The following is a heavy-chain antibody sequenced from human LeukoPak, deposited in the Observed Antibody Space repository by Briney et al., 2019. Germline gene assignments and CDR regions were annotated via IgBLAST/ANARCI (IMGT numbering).Heavy chain of an antibody. CDR1: GYTFTGHY. CDR2: INPNSGGT. Sequence: ASVKVSCKASGYTFTGHYLHRVRQAPGQGLEWMGWINPNSGGTNYAQKFQGRVTITADISTTTVYMELSSLRSEDTAVYYCATLCSGGFCYVDYWGQGILVTVSS. J-gene: IGHJ4*02. CDR3: ATLCSGGFCYVDY. V-gene: IGHV1-2*02. D-gene: IGHD2-15*01.